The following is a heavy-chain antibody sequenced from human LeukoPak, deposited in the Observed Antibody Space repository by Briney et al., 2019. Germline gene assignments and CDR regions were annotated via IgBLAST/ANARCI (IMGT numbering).Heavy chain of an antibody. CDR1: GGSFSGYY. CDR3: ARDSGFSGTQRGEY. Sequence: SETLSLTCAVYGGSFSGYYWSWIRQPPGKGLEWIGEINHSGSTNYNPSLKSRVTISVDTSKNQFSLKLSSVTAADTAVYYCARDSGFSGTQRGEYWGQGTLVTVSS. J-gene: IGHJ4*02. CDR2: INHSGST. V-gene: IGHV4-34*01. D-gene: IGHD2-21*01.